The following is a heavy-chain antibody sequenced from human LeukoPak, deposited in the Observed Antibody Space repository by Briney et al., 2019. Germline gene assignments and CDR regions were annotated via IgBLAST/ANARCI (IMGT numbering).Heavy chain of an antibody. CDR3: ARGTGSWLRLTRWFDP. CDR2: MNPNSGNT. J-gene: IGHJ5*02. D-gene: IGHD5-12*01. CDR1: GYTFTNYD. V-gene: IGHV1-8*01. Sequence: ASVKVSCKASGYTFTNYDINWVRQATGQGLEWMGWMNPNSGNTDYAQKFKGRVTMTRNTSISTAYMELSSLVSEDTAVYYCARGTGSWLRLTRWFDPWGQGTLVTVSS.